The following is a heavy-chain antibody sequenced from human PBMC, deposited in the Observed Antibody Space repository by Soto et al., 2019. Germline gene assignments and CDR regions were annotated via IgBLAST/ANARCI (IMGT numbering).Heavy chain of an antibody. V-gene: IGHV1-46*01. Sequence: QVQLVQSGAEVKKPGASVKVSCKASGYTFTSYYMHWVRQAPGQGLEWMGIINPSGGSTRYAQKFQGRVTMTRDTSTSTVYMELSSLRSEDTAVYYCARYTAMARTAFDIWGQGTMVTVSS. CDR3: ARYTAMARTAFDI. CDR2: INPSGGST. D-gene: IGHD5-18*01. CDR1: GYTFTSYY. J-gene: IGHJ3*02.